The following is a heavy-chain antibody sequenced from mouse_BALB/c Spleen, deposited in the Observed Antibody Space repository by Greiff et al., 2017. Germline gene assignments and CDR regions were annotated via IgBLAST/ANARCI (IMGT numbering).Heavy chain of an antibody. CDR1: GYSFTSYW. CDR3: ARNYRYFDY. V-gene: IGHV1-69*02. D-gene: IGHD2-14*01. CDR2: IDPSDSYT. J-gene: IGHJ2*01. Sequence: VQLQQSGPELVKPGASVKISCKASGYSFTSYWMHWVKQRPGQGLEWIGEIDPSDSYTNYNQKFKGKATLTVDKSSSTAYMQLSSLTSEDSAVYYCARNYRYFDYWGQGTTLTVSS.